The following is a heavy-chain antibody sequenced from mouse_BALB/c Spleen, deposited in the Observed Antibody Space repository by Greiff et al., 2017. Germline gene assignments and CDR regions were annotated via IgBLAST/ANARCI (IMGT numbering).Heavy chain of an antibody. CDR2: IYPGDGDT. CDR3: ARKAMDY. CDR1: GYTFTSYW. J-gene: IGHJ4*01. Sequence: QVQLKESGAELARPGASVKLSCKASGYTFTSYWMQWVKQRPGQGLEWIGAIYPGDGDTRYTQKFKGKATLTADKSSSTAYMQLSSLASEDSAVYYCARKAMDYWGKGTSVTVSS. V-gene: IGHV1-87*01.